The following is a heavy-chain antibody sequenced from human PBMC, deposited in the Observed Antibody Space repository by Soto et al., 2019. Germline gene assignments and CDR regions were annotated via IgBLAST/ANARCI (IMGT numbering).Heavy chain of an antibody. J-gene: IGHJ4*02. D-gene: IGHD6-19*01. V-gene: IGHV4-59*02. CDR3: AREGAVAGSFDY. CDR1: GGSVVSYY. Sequence: SETLSLTCTVSGGSVVSYYWSWIRQPPGKGLEWIGYIYYSGITDYNPSLKSRVTISVDTSKNQFSLKLSSVTAADTAVYYCAREGAVAGSFDYWGQGALVTVS. CDR2: IYYSGIT.